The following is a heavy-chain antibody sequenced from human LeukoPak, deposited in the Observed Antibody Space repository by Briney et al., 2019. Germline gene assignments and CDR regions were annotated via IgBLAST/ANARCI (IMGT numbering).Heavy chain of an antibody. V-gene: IGHV4-4*02. CDR3: AREGGPYRPLDY. Sequence: ASETLSLTCGVSGGSITNTNYWTWVRQPPGKGLEWIGEVNLQGSTNYNPSLMGRVAISVDTSENHISLQLPSVTPADTAVYYCAREGGPYRPLDYSGQGTLVTVSS. J-gene: IGHJ4*02. CDR1: GGSITNTNY. CDR2: VNLQGST.